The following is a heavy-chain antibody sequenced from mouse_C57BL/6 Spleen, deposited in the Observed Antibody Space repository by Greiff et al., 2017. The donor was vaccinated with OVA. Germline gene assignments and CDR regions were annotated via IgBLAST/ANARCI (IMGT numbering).Heavy chain of an antibody. CDR3: ARTGTSYAMDY. D-gene: IGHD4-1*01. Sequence: VQLQQSGPALVKPGASVQISCKASGYAFSSSWMNWVKQRPGKGLEWIGRIYPGDGDTNYNGKFKGKATLTADKSSSTAYMQRSSLTSEDSAVYFCARTGTSYAMDYWGQGTSVTVSS. CDR2: IYPGDGDT. J-gene: IGHJ4*01. CDR1: GYAFSSSW. V-gene: IGHV1-82*01.